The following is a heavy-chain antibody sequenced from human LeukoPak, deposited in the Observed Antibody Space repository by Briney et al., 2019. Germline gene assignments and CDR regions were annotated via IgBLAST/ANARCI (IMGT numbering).Heavy chain of an antibody. Sequence: ASVKVSCKASGYTFTGYYMHWVRQAPGQGLEWMGWINPNRDATKYAQNFQGRVTMTRDTSISTVHMELSSLRSDDTAVYYCARGRQGDAFDIWGQGTMVTVSS. CDR1: GYTFTGYY. CDR3: ARGRQGDAFDI. J-gene: IGHJ3*02. CDR2: INPNRDAT. V-gene: IGHV1-2*02.